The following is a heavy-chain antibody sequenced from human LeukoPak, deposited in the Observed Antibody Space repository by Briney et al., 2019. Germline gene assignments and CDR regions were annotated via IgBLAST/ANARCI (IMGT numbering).Heavy chain of an antibody. D-gene: IGHD6-13*01. CDR2: IHYSGST. CDR1: GGSISSSSYY. Sequence: PSETLSLTCTVSGGSISSSSYYWGWIRQPPGKGLEWIGSIHYSGSTNYNPSLKSRVTISVDTSKNQFSLKLSSVTAADTAVYYCARGGDSSSRYWNAFDIWGQGTMVTVSS. J-gene: IGHJ3*02. CDR3: ARGGDSSSRYWNAFDI. V-gene: IGHV4-39*07.